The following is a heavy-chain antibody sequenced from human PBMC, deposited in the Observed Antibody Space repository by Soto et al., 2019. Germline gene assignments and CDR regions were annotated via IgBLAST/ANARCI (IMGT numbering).Heavy chain of an antibody. V-gene: IGHV1-69*01. D-gene: IGHD6-19*01. Sequence: QVQLVQSGAEVKKPGSSVKVSCKASGGTFSSYAISWVRQAPGQGLEWMGGIIPIFGTANYAQKFQGRVTITADESTSTAYMELSSLRSEDTAVYYCARLISRGKGWDPTQQWLVSNYFDYWGQGTLVTVSS. CDR1: GGTFSSYA. CDR2: IIPIFGTA. J-gene: IGHJ4*02. CDR3: ARLISRGKGWDPTQQWLVSNYFDY.